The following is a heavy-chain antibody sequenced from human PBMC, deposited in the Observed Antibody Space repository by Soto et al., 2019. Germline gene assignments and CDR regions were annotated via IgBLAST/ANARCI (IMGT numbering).Heavy chain of an antibody. CDR1: GYSFTDDY. Sequence: QVQVVQSGAEVKKPGASVKISCKTSGYSFTDDYLHWVRQAPGQGLEWVGWINPHSGSTNFAQKFLGRVSMTRDTSISTVYMELFSLTSDDTAIYYCARAVYCGDDCYSYGMDVWGQGTTVTVSS. D-gene: IGHD2-21*02. V-gene: IGHV1-2*02. CDR3: ARAVYCGDDCYSYGMDV. CDR2: INPHSGST. J-gene: IGHJ6*02.